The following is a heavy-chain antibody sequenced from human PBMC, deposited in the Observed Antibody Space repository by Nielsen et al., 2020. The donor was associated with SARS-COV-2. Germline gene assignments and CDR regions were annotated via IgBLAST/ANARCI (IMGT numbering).Heavy chain of an antibody. CDR3: VRQWNDYFPYYFDY. V-gene: IGHV4-39*01. Sequence: SETLSLTCTVSGGSISSSSYYWGWIRQPPGKGLEWIGSIYYSGSTYYNPSLKSRVTISVDTSKNQFSLKLSSVTAADTAVYYCVRQWNDYFPYYFDYWGQGTLVTVSS. CDR2: IYYSGST. CDR1: GGSISSSSYY. J-gene: IGHJ4*02. D-gene: IGHD1-1*01.